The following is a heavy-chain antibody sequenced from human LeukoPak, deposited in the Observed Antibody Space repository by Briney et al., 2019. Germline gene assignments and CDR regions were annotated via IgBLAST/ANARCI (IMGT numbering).Heavy chain of an antibody. CDR2: IHSSGTT. D-gene: IGHD3-22*01. CDR1: GDSISGYY. V-gene: IGHV4-4*09. Sequence: PSETLSLTCTVSGDSISGYYWSWIRQTPGRGLEWIASIHSSGTTKYNPSLKSRVTTSVDTSKNQFSLRLTSVTAADTAVYFCARGYFDTSGSSNPFDYWGQGALVTVSS. J-gene: IGHJ4*02. CDR3: ARGYFDTSGSSNPFDY.